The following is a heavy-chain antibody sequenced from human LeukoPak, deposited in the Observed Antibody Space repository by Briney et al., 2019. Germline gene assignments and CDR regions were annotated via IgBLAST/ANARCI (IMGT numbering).Heavy chain of an antibody. CDR1: GFTFSSYS. V-gene: IGHV3-21*04. Sequence: PGGSLRLSCAASGFTFSSYSMNWVRQAPGKGLEWVSSISSSSSYIYYADSVKGRFTISRDNSKNTLYLQMNSLRAEDTAVYYCAKELPSGSYFSGVLDYWGQGTLVTVSS. J-gene: IGHJ4*02. CDR3: AKELPSGSYFSGVLDY. CDR2: ISSSSSYI. D-gene: IGHD1-26*01.